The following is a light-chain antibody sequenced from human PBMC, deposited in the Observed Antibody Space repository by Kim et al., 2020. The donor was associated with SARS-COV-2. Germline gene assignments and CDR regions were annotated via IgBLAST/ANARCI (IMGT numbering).Light chain of an antibody. Sequence: PGERATRSRRSSQSVSHHLAWYQQKPGQAPRLLIHGASTRATGIPGRFSGSGSGTEFTLTISNLQSEDFAVYYCQHYNDWPSLTFGGGTKVDIK. CDR1: QSVSHH. CDR2: GAS. V-gene: IGKV3-15*01. CDR3: QHYNDWPSLT. J-gene: IGKJ4*01.